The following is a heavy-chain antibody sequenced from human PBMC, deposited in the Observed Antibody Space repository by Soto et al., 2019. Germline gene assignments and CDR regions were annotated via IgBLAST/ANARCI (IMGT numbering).Heavy chain of an antibody. Sequence: PSQTLSLTCTVSGGSISSSSRYWAWIRQPPGKGLEWIGSIYYNGITYNNPSLRGRLTVSADTSKNQFSMRLRSVTAADTAVYYCARHKDQWGNTWSYCCDSWGQGALVTVS. V-gene: IGHV4-39*01. CDR2: IYYNGIT. J-gene: IGHJ4*02. D-gene: IGHD6-13*01. CDR1: GGSISSSSRY. CDR3: ARHKDQWGNTWSYCCDS.